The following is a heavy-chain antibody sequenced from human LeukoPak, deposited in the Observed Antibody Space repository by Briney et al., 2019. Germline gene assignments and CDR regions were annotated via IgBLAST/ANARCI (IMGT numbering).Heavy chain of an antibody. Sequence: SETLSLTCTVSGGSISSSSYYWGWIRQPPGKGLEWIGSIYYSGSTYYNPSLKSRVTISVDTSKNQFSLKLSSVTAADTAVYYCARVHYDSSVGWFDPWGQGTLVTVSS. J-gene: IGHJ5*02. V-gene: IGHV4-39*07. CDR3: ARVHYDSSVGWFDP. CDR2: IYYSGST. CDR1: GGSISSSSYY. D-gene: IGHD3-22*01.